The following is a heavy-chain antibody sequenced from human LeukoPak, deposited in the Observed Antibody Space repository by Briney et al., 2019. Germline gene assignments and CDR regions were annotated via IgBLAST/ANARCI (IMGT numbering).Heavy chain of an antibody. V-gene: IGHV4-61*02. CDR3: ARHSPSYSRVDY. CDR1: GGSISSGGYY. CDR2: IYTSGST. J-gene: IGHJ4*02. Sequence: PSQTLSLTCTVSGGSISSGGYYWSWIRQPAGKGLEWIGRIYTSGSTSYNPSLKSRVTISVDTSKNQFSLILSSVTAADTAVYYCARHSPSYSRVDYWGQGTVVTVSS. D-gene: IGHD4-11*01.